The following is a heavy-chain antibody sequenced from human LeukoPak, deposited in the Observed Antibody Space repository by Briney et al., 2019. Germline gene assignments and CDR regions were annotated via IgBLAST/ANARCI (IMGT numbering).Heavy chain of an antibody. Sequence: SETLSLTCTVSGGSISSYYWSWIRQPPGKGLEWIGYIYYSGSTNYNPSLKSRVTISVDTSKNQFSLKLSSVTAADTAVYYCARASTVTTPGQPPELCDAFDIWGQGTMVTVSS. D-gene: IGHD4-17*01. V-gene: IGHV4-59*08. CDR2: IYYSGST. CDR1: GGSISSYY. CDR3: ARASTVTTPGQPPELCDAFDI. J-gene: IGHJ3*02.